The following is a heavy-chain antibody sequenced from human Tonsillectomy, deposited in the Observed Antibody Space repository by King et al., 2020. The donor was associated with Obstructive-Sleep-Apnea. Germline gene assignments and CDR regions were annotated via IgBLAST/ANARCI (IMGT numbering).Heavy chain of an antibody. V-gene: IGHV3-30*18. J-gene: IGHJ4*02. CDR2: ISFDGSNK. Sequence: VQLVESGGGVVQPGRSLRLSCAASGFTFSSYGMHWVRQAPGKGLEWVAVISFDGSNKFYADSVKGRFTISRDNSKNTLYLQMNSMRAEDTAVYYCAKSSYYDSSGYYFDYWGQGTLVTVSS. D-gene: IGHD3-22*01. CDR1: GFTFSSYG. CDR3: AKSSYYDSSGYYFDY.